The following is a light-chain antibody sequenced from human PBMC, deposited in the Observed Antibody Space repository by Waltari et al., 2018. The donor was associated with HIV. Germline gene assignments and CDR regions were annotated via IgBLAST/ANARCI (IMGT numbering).Light chain of an antibody. CDR1: QGIRNY. CDR2: AAS. J-gene: IGKJ1*01. Sequence: DVQMTQSPSSLSASVGDRVTITCRASQGIRNYLGWYQQKPGKAPKRLMYAASQSGVPSRFSGSGSGTEFTLTISSLQPEDFATYYCLQYNSHPWTFGQGTKVEIK. V-gene: IGKV1-17*01. CDR3: LQYNSHPWT.